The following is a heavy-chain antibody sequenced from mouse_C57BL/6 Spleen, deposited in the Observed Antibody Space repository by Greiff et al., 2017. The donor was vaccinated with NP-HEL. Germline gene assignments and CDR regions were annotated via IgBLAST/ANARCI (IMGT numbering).Heavy chain of an antibody. CDR3: ARGDDYDKGFAY. Sequence: VQLQQSGAELVRPGTSVKVSCKASGYAFTNYLIEWVKQRPGQGLEWIGVINPGSGGTNYNEKFKGKATLTADKSSSTAYMQLSSLTSEDSAVYFCARGDDYDKGFAYWGQGTLVTVSA. CDR1: GYAFTNYL. V-gene: IGHV1-54*01. CDR2: INPGSGGT. J-gene: IGHJ3*01. D-gene: IGHD2-4*01.